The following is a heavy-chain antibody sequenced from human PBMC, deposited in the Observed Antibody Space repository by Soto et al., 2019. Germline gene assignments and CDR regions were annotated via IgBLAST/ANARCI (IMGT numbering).Heavy chain of an antibody. V-gene: IGHV2-5*02. D-gene: IGHD6-19*01. J-gene: IGHJ2*01. CDR3: SFFLQAKVGIPVNPTVSAFLLNRSSDL. CDR2: IYWDDDK. Sequence: VGWIRQPPGKALEWLALIYWDDDKRYSPSLKSRLTITKDTSKNQVVLTMTNMDPVDTATYYCSFFLQAKVGIPVNPTVSAFLLNRSSDL.